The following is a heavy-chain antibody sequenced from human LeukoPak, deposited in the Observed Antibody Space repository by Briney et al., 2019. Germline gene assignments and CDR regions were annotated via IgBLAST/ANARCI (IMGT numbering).Heavy chain of an antibody. Sequence: ASVTVSCKASGYTFTSYGISWVRQAPGQGLEWMGWISAHNGNTNYAQKLQGRVTMTTDTSTSTAYMELRSLRSDDTAVYYCAREFISPLYGSENYYGMDVWGQGTTVTVSS. CDR2: ISAHNGNT. D-gene: IGHD3-10*01. V-gene: IGHV1-18*01. CDR1: GYTFTSYG. CDR3: AREFISPLYGSENYYGMDV. J-gene: IGHJ6*02.